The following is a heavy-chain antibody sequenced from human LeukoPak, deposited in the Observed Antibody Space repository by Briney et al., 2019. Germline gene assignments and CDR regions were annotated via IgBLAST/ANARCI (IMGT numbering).Heavy chain of an antibody. CDR1: GGSFSGYY. V-gene: IGHV4-34*01. D-gene: IGHD3-3*01. CDR2: INHSGST. Sequence: SESLSLTCSVYGGSFSGYYWSWIRQPPGKGLEWDAAINHSGSTDYNPSLKSRVTISVDTSKKQFSLKLNSVTAADKAVYYCARNVVGLHDFWNGKGAFDYWGQGTLVTVSS. CDR3: ARNVVGLHDFWNGKGAFDY. J-gene: IGHJ4*02.